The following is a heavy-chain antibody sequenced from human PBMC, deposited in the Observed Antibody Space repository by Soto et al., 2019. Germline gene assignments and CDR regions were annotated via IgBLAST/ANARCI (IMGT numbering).Heavy chain of an antibody. CDR3: ARGADYSDSSGYRHAFDI. J-gene: IGHJ3*02. V-gene: IGHV3-74*01. CDR2: INSDGSST. D-gene: IGHD3-22*01. CDR1: GFTFSSYW. Sequence: GGSLRLSCAASGFTFSSYWMHWVRQAPGKGLVWVSRINSDGSSTSYADSVKGRFTISRDNAKNTLYLQMNSLRAEDTAVYYCARGADYSDSSGYRHAFDIWGQGTMVTVSS.